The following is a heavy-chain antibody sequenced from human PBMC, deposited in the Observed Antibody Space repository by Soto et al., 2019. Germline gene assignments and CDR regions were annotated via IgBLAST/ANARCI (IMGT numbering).Heavy chain of an antibody. D-gene: IGHD3-3*01. CDR3: AKSAVLEWLLGY. CDR2: ISGSGGST. V-gene: IGHV3-23*01. CDR1: GFTFSSYA. J-gene: IGHJ4*02. Sequence: GSLRLSCAASGFTFSSYAMSWVRQAPGKGLEWVSAISGSGGSTYYADSVKGRFTISRDNSKNTLYLQMNNLRAEDTAVYYCAKSAVLEWLLGYWGQGTLVTVSS.